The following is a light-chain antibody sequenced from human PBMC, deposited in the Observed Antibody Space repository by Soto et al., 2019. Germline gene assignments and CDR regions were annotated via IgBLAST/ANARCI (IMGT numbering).Light chain of an antibody. Sequence: QPVLTQPASVSGSPGQSITLSCTGTNSDIGSYDIVSWYQQHPGKAPKLIIYDVSIRPSGVSDRFSGSKSANTASLTISGLQAEDEADYYCTSYTTSDTHVFGTGTKLTVL. CDR3: TSYTTSDTHV. J-gene: IGLJ1*01. V-gene: IGLV2-14*01. CDR1: NSDIGSYDI. CDR2: DVS.